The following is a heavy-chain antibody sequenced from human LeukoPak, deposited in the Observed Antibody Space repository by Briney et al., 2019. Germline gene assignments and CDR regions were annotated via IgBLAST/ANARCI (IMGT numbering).Heavy chain of an antibody. Sequence: ASVKVSCKAPGYTFTGYYLHWVRQAPGQGLEWMGWINPHSGGTNYAQNFQGRVTMTRDTSASTAYMELSSLRSDDTAVYYCASRGEGSSWTFDYWGQGTLVTVSS. V-gene: IGHV1-2*02. CDR3: ASRGEGSSWTFDY. CDR1: GYTFTGYY. J-gene: IGHJ4*02. D-gene: IGHD6-13*01. CDR2: INPHSGGT.